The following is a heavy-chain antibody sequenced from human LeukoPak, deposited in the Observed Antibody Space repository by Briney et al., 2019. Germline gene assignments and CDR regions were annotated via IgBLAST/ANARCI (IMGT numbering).Heavy chain of an antibody. CDR3: AVDTAMVHLRYFDY. CDR2: IIPIFGTA. V-gene: IGHV1-69*06. Sequence: ASVKVCCKASGGTFSSYAISWVRQAPGQGLEWMGGIIPIFGTANYAQKFQGRVTITADKSTSTAYMELSSLRSEDTAVYYCAVDTAMVHLRYFDYWGQGTLVTVSS. CDR1: GGTFSSYA. D-gene: IGHD5-18*01. J-gene: IGHJ4*02.